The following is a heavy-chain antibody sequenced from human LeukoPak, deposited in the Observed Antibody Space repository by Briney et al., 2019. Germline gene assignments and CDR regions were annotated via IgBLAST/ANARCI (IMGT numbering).Heavy chain of an antibody. J-gene: IGHJ3*02. V-gene: IGHV1-18*01. Sequence: ASVKVSCKASGYTFTSYGISWVRQAPGQGLEWMGWISAYNGNTNYAQKLQGRVTMTTDTSTSTAYMELSSLRSEDTAVYYCAALSGSYRSRHAFDIWGQGTMVTVSS. CDR1: GYTFTSYG. CDR2: ISAYNGNT. CDR3: AALSGSYRSRHAFDI. D-gene: IGHD1-26*01.